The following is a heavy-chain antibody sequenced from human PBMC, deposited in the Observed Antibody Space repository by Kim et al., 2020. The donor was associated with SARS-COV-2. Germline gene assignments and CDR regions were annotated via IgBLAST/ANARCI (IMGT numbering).Heavy chain of an antibody. V-gene: IGHV3-30*18. D-gene: IGHD1-26*01. CDR1: GFTFSSYG. J-gene: IGHJ4*02. CDR2: ISYDGSNK. Sequence: GGSLRLSCAASGFTFSSYGMHWVRQAPGKGLEWVAVISYDGSNKYYADSVKGRFTISRDNSKNTLYLQMNSLRAEDTAVYYCAKAGVVGATRVPPADYWGQGTLVTVSS. CDR3: AKAGVVGATRVPPADY.